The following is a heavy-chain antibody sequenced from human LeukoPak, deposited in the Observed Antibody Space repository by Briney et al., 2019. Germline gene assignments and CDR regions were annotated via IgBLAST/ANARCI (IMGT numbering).Heavy chain of an antibody. V-gene: IGHV1-69*01. CDR2: ITPIFGTA. CDR3: ARDWGRLYDTSGYYSYM. CDR1: GGSFSSYA. D-gene: IGHD3-22*01. J-gene: IGHJ4*02. Sequence: SVKVSFKASGGSFSSYAISGVRQAPGQGLEWMGGITPIFGTANYAQKLQGRVTITADQSTSTAYMELGSLRSEDTAVYYCARDWGRLYDTSGYYSYMWGQGTLVTVSS.